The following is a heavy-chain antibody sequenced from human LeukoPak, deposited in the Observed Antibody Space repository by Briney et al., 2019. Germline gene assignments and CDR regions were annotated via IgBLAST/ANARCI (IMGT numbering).Heavy chain of an antibody. J-gene: IGHJ3*02. CDR1: GYTFISYY. D-gene: IGHD3-10*01. CDR2: INPSGGST. V-gene: IGHV1-46*01. Sequence: GASVKVSCKASGYTFISYYMHWVRRAPGQGLEWMGIINPSGGSTSYAQKFQGRVTMTRDTSTSTVYMELSSLRSEDTAVYYCANGYYYGSGSYYKEAFDIWGQGTMVTVSS. CDR3: ANGYYYGSGSYYKEAFDI.